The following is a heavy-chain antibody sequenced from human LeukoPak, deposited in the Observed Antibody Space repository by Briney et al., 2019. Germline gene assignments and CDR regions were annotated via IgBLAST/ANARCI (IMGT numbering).Heavy chain of an antibody. CDR2: IYYSGST. CDR1: GGSISSSSYY. Sequence: PSETLSLTCTVSGGSISSSSYYWGWIRQPPGKGLEWIGSIYYSGSTYYNPSLKSRVTISVDTSKNQFSLKLSSVTAADTAVYYCARHDPNVYSSSWYTWFDPWGQGTLVTVSS. D-gene: IGHD6-13*01. V-gene: IGHV4-39*01. J-gene: IGHJ5*02. CDR3: ARHDPNVYSSSWYTWFDP.